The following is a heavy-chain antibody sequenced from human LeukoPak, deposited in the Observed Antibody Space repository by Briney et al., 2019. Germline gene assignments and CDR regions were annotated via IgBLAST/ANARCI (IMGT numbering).Heavy chain of an antibody. D-gene: IGHD6-19*01. CDR3: ATAVADNFDY. J-gene: IGHJ4*02. Sequence: SETLSLTCAVYGGSFSGYYWSWIRQPPGKGLEWIGEINHSGSTNYSPSLKSRVTISVDTSKNQFSLKLSSVTAADTAVYYCATAVADNFDYWGQGTLVTVSS. CDR2: INHSGST. V-gene: IGHV4-34*01. CDR1: GGSFSGYY.